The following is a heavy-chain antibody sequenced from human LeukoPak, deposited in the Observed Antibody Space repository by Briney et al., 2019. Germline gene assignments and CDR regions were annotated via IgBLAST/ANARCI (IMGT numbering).Heavy chain of an antibody. CDR1: GYTFTSYG. CDR3: ARDGRVYDSSGPGGY. Sequence: ASVTVSCKASGYTFTSYGISWVRQAPGQGLEWMGWISAYSGNTNYAQKLQGRVTMTTDTSTSTAYMELRSLRSDDTAVYYCARDGRVYDSSGPGGYWGQGTLVTVSS. CDR2: ISAYSGNT. D-gene: IGHD3-22*01. V-gene: IGHV1-18*01. J-gene: IGHJ4*02.